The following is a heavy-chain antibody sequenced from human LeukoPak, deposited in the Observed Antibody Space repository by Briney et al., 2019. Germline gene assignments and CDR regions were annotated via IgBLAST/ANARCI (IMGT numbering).Heavy chain of an antibody. V-gene: IGHV3-33*01. D-gene: IGHD3-22*01. CDR2: IWYDGSNK. CDR1: GFTFSSYG. J-gene: IGHJ3*02. CDR3: ARAEGYHDSSGNDAFDI. Sequence: GRSLRLSCAASGFTFSSYGMHWVRQAPGKGLEWVAVIWYDGSNKYYADSVKGRFTISRDNSKNTLYLQMNSLRAEDTAVYYCARAEGYHDSSGNDAFDIWGQGTMVTVSS.